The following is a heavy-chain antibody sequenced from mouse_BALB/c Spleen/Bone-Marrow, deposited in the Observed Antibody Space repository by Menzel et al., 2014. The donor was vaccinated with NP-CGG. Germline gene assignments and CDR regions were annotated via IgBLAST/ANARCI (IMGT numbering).Heavy chain of an antibody. V-gene: IGHV1S137*01. CDR2: ISGYYGDA. D-gene: IGHD2-14*01. Sequence: QVQLQRPGAKLVRPGVSVKISCKGSGYTFTDHAIHWVKRSHAKSLEWIGVISGYYGDAIYNQKFKGKATMTVDKSSSTAYMELARLTSEDSAIYYCARSGKVRNAMDYWGQGTSVTFSS. CDR1: GYTFTDHA. CDR3: ARSGKVRNAMDY. J-gene: IGHJ4*01.